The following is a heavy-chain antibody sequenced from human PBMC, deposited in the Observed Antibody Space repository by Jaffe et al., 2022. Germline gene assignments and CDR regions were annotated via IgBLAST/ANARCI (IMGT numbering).Heavy chain of an antibody. Sequence: QVQLQESGPGLVKPSETLSLTCAVSGYSISSGYYWGWIRQPPGKGLEWIGSIYHSGSTYYNPSLKSRVTISVDTSKNQFSLKLSSVTAADTAVYYCARVWDWFDPWGQGTLVTVSS. CDR2: IYHSGST. V-gene: IGHV4-38-2*01. CDR1: GYSISSGYY. D-gene: IGHD3-16*01. CDR3: ARVWDWFDP. J-gene: IGHJ5*02.